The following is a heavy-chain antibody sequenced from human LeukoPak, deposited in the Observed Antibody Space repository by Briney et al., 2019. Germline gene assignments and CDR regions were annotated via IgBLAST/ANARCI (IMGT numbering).Heavy chain of an antibody. J-gene: IGHJ6*03. CDR1: GFTFSSYS. CDR3: AREGGSGYYYYYYMDV. D-gene: IGHD3-16*01. CDR2: ISSSSSYI. Sequence: GGSLRLSCAASGFTFSSYSMNWVRQAPGKGLEWVSSISSSSSYIYYADSVKGRFTISRDNAKNSLYLQMNSLRAEDTAVYYCAREGGSGYYYYYYMDVWGKGTTVTVSS. V-gene: IGHV3-21*01.